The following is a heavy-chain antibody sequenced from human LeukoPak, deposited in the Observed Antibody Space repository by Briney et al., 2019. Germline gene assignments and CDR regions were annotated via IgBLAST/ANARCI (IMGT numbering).Heavy chain of an antibody. CDR1: GFAFDDYA. Sequence: GGSLRLSCAASGFAFDDYAMHWVRQAPGKGLEWVSGISVNGHIDYADSVKGRFTISRDNAKNSLYLQMNSLRAEDTAVYYCARRTPAVDTAMTDYWGQGTLVTVSS. CDR2: ISVNGHI. CDR3: ARRTPAVDTAMTDY. D-gene: IGHD5-18*01. J-gene: IGHJ4*02. V-gene: IGHV3-9*01.